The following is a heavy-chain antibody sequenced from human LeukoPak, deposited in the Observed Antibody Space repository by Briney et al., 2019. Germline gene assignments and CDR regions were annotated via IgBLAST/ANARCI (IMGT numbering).Heavy chain of an antibody. CDR2: ISGSSSYI. Sequence: GGSLRLSCAASGFTFSSYAMSWVRQAPGKGLEWVSSISGSSSYIYYADSVKGRFTISRDNANNSLYLQMNSLRAEDTAIYYCARVNSGWFDPWGQGTLVTVSS. J-gene: IGHJ5*02. CDR1: GFTFSSYA. D-gene: IGHD3-10*01. V-gene: IGHV3-21*01. CDR3: ARVNSGWFDP.